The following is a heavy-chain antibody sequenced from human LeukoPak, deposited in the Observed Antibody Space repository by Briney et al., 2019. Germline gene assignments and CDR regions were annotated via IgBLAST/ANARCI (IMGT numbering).Heavy chain of an antibody. J-gene: IGHJ4*02. Sequence: GGSLRLSCAASGFTFSSYAMTWVRQAPGKGLEWVSGISGSSGSTDYADSVKGRFTVSRDNSKSTLYLQMDSLRAEDTAVYYCSRPGWGGFDYWGQGTLVTVS. V-gene: IGHV3-23*01. D-gene: IGHD3-16*01. CDR1: GFTFSSYA. CDR2: ISGSSGST. CDR3: SRPGWGGFDY.